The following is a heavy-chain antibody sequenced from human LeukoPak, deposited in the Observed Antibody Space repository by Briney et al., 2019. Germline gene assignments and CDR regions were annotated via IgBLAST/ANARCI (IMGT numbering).Heavy chain of an antibody. CDR1: GSSISSYY. D-gene: IGHD2-2*01. V-gene: IGHV4-59*01. CDR2: IYYSGST. J-gene: IGHJ6*03. Sequence: SETLSLTCTVSGSSISSYYWSWIRQPPGKGLEWIGYIYYSGSTNYNPSLKSRVTISVDTSKNQFSLKLSSVTAADTAVYYCARVVDYYYYYYMDVWGKGTTVTVSS. CDR3: ARVVDYYYYYYMDV.